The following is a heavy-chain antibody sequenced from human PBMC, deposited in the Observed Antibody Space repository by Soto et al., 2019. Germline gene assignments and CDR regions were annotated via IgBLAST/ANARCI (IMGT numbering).Heavy chain of an antibody. J-gene: IGHJ6*02. D-gene: IGHD2-2*01. Sequence: PSETLSLTCAVYGGSFSGYYWSWIRQPPGKGLEWIGEINHSGSTNYNPSLKSRVTISVDTSKNQFSLKLISVSAADTAVYYCARGRTGYCSSTSCYGRVYYYCGMDVWGQGTTVTVSS. V-gene: IGHV4-34*01. CDR2: INHSGST. CDR1: GGSFSGYY. CDR3: ARGRTGYCSSTSCYGRVYYYCGMDV.